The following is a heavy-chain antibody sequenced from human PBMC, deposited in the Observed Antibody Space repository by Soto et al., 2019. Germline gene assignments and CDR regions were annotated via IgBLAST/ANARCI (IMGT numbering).Heavy chain of an antibody. D-gene: IGHD3-10*01. V-gene: IGHV4-39*01. Sequence: SETLSLTCTVSGGSISNKRYYWGWIRQPPGKGLEWIGSIHYSGSTYDNPSLKSRVTISVDTSKNQLSLKLSSVTAADTAVYYCARGWGSYGSGSYWGQGTLVTVSS. J-gene: IGHJ4*02. CDR2: IHYSGST. CDR1: GGSISNKRYY. CDR3: ARGWGSYGSGSY.